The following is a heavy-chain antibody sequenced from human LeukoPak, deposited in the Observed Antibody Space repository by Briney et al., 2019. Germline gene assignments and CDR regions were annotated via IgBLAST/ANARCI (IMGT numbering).Heavy chain of an antibody. CDR3: ARDLRPGDTSSSWTDGFDY. V-gene: IGHV1-46*01. Sequence: ASVKVSCKASGYTFTSYYMHWVRQAPGQGLEWMGIINPSGGSTSYAQKFQGRVTMTRDMSTSTVYMELSSLRSEDTAVYYCARDLRPGDTSSSWTDGFDYWGQGTLVTVSS. D-gene: IGHD6-13*01. CDR1: GYTFTSYY. J-gene: IGHJ4*02. CDR2: INPSGGST.